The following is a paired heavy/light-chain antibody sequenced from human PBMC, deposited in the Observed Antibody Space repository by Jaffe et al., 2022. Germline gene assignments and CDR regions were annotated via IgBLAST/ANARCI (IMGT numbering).Heavy chain of an antibody. V-gene: IGHV3-49*04. Sequence: EVQLVESGGDLVQPGRSLRLSCTASGFTFSDRAISWVRQAPGKGLEWVGFIRSKPYGGTTEYAASVKGRFTISRDDSKSIAYLQMNSLKTEDTAVYYCTSMLRDKPLYYSFYMDVWGKGTTVIVSS. CDR1: GFTFSDRA. CDR3: TSMLRDKPLYYSFYMDV. J-gene: IGHJ6*03. D-gene: IGHD3-10*01. CDR2: IRSKPYGGTT.
Light chain of an antibody. V-gene: IGKV2-29*02. CDR2: EVF. CDR1: QSLLHSDGKTY. CDR3: MQGIDHPRT. J-gene: IGKJ5*01. Sequence: DIVMTQTPLSLAVTPGQPASISCKSSQSLLHSDGKTYLYWYLQKPGQSPQILIYEVFSRFSGVPDRLSGSGSGTDFTLEISRVEAEDVGVYYCMQGIDHPRTFGQGTRLEIK.